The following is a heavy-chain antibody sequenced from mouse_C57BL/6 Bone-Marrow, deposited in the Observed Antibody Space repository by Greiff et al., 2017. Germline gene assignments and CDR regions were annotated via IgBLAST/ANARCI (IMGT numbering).Heavy chain of an antibody. CDR1: GYTFTSYT. V-gene: IGHV1-4*01. D-gene: IGHD1-1*01. CDR3: ARNHYGSSYGY. J-gene: IGHJ2*01. CDR2: INPSSGYT. Sequence: QVQLQQSGAELARPGASVKMSCKASGYTFTSYTMHWVKQRPGQGLEWIGDINPSSGYTKYNQKFKDKATLTADKSSSTAYMQLSSLTSEDSAVYYSARNHYGSSYGYWGQGNTLTVYS.